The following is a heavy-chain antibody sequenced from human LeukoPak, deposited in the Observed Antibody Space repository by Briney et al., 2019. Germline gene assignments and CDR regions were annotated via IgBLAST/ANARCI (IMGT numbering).Heavy chain of an antibody. CDR3: ARVRGRDGTYYFDY. CDR1: GYIFTSYG. CDR2: ISAYNGNT. Sequence: VASVKVSCKASGYIFTSYGISWVRQAPGQGLEWMGWISAYNGNTNYAQKLQGRVTVTTDASTSTAYMELRSLTSDDTAVYYCARVRGRDGTYYFDYWGQGTPVTVSS. D-gene: IGHD5-24*01. J-gene: IGHJ4*02. V-gene: IGHV1-18*01.